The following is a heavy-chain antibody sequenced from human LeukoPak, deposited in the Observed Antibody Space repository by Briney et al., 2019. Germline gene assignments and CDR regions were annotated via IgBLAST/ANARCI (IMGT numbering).Heavy chain of an antibody. CDR3: ARHLGYCSNTNCPGYFDY. CDR1: GYSFTNYW. J-gene: IGHJ4*02. CDR2: IYPGDSDT. Sequence: GESLKISCKGSGYSFTNYWIGWVRQMPGKGLEWMGIIYPGDSDTRYSPSFQGQVTISADKSISTAYLQWSSLKASDTAMYYCARHLGYCSNTNCPGYFDYWGQGTLLTVSS. V-gene: IGHV5-51*01. D-gene: IGHD2-2*01.